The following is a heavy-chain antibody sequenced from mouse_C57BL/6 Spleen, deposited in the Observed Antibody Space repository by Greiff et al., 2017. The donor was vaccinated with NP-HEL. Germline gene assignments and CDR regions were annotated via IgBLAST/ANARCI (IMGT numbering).Heavy chain of an antibody. D-gene: IGHD2-2*01. CDR2: IYPGSGNT. CDR1: GYTFTDYY. J-gene: IGHJ4*01. CDR3: AIYYGYDGDAMDY. Sequence: QVQLKESGAELVRPGASVKLSCKASGYTFTDYYINWVKQRPGQGLEWIARIYPGSGNTYYNEKFKGKATLTAEKSSSTAYMQLSSLTSEDSAVYFCAIYYGYDGDAMDYWGQGTSVTVSS. V-gene: IGHV1-76*01.